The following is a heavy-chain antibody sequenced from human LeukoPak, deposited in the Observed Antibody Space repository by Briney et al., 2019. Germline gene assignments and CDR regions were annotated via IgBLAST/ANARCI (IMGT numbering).Heavy chain of an antibody. J-gene: IGHJ4*02. CDR3: AATIKRDYGDTNLHY. D-gene: IGHD4/OR15-4a*01. CDR2: MYDRGST. Sequence: SETLSLTCTVPGDSISSYYWSWIRQPPGKGLEWIAYMYDRGSTNYNPSLKSRVTISRDTSKNQFSLKLTSVTAADTAVYYCAATIKRDYGDTNLHYWGQGTLVTVSS. CDR1: GDSISSYY. V-gene: IGHV4-59*01.